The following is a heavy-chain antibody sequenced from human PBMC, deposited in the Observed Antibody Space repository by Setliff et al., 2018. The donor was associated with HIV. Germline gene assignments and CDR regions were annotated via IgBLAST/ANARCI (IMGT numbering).Heavy chain of an antibody. J-gene: IGHJ4*02. V-gene: IGHV1-3*03. CDR2: INAGNGNT. Sequence: ASVKVSCKPSGYTFTTYTIHWVRQAPGQRLEWMGWINAGNGNTKYSQEFQGRVTITRDTSASTVYMELSSLRSEDMAVYHCARSWWGAEYYFDYWGQGTLVTVSS. CDR3: ARSWWGAEYYFDY. CDR1: GYTFTTYT. D-gene: IGHD1-26*01.